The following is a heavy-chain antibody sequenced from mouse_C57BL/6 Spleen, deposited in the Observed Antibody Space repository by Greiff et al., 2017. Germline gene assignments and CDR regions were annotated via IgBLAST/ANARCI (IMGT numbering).Heavy chain of an antibody. Sequence: QVHVKQSGAELVKPGASVKLSCKASGYTFTSYWMHWVKQRPGQGLEWIGMIHPNSGSTNYNEKFKSKATLTVDKSSSTAYMQLSSLTSEDSAVYYCARDSNPYYLDYWGQGTTLTVSS. J-gene: IGHJ2*01. CDR3: ARDSNPYYLDY. V-gene: IGHV1-64*01. D-gene: IGHD2-5*01. CDR1: GYTFTSYW. CDR2: IHPNSGST.